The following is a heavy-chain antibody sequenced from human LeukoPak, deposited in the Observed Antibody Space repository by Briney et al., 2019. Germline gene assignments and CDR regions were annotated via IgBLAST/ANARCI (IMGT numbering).Heavy chain of an antibody. D-gene: IGHD2-2*01. V-gene: IGHV4-34*01. CDR3: ARVVYCSSTSCFNYYYYYYMDV. J-gene: IGHJ6*03. CDR1: GGSFSGYY. Sequence: PSETLSLTCAVYGGSFSGYYWSWIRQPPGKGLEWIGETNHSGSTNYNPSLKSRVTISVDTSKNQFSLKLSSVTAADTAVYYCARVVYCSSTSCFNYYYYYYMDVWGKGTTVTVSS. CDR2: TNHSGST.